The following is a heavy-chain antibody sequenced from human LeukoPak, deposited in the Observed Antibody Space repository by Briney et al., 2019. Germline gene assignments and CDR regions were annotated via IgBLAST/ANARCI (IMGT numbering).Heavy chain of an antibody. V-gene: IGHV3-48*04. J-gene: IGHJ6*04. CDR2: INSSGSTI. CDR1: GFTFSSYS. D-gene: IGHD3-10*02. Sequence: QSGGSLRLSCAASGFTFSSYSMNWVRQAPGKGLEWVSSINSSGSTIYYADPVKGRLTISRDNAKNSLYLQMNILRAETAAVYYCAELGITMIGGVWGKGTTVTISS. CDR3: AELGITMIGGV.